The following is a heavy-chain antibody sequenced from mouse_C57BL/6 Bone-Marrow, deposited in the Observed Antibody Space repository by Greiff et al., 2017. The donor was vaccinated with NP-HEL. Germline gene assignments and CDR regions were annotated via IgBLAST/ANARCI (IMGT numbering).Heavy chain of an antibody. Sequence: EVQLVESGAELVRPGASVKLSCTVSGFNIKDDYMHWVKQRPELGLEWIGWIDPENGDTEYASKFQGKATITADTSSNTAYLQLSSLTSEDTAVYYCTTGGSSPYAMDYWGQGTSVTVSS. CDR2: IDPENGDT. CDR3: TTGGSSPYAMDY. D-gene: IGHD1-1*01. J-gene: IGHJ4*01. V-gene: IGHV14-4*01. CDR1: GFNIKDDY.